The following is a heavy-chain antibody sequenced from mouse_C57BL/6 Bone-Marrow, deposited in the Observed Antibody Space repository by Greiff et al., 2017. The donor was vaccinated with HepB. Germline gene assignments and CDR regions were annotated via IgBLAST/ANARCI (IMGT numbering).Heavy chain of an antibody. V-gene: IGHV6-6*01. CDR2: IRNKANNHAT. D-gene: IGHD1-1*01. J-gene: IGHJ1*03. Sequence: EVQVVESGGGLVQPGVSMKLSCAASGFTFSDAWMDWVRQSPEKGLEWVAEIRNKANNHATYYAESVKGRFTISRDDSKSSVYLQMNSLRAEDTGIYYCTRVTTVVATDWYFDVWGTGTTVTVSS. CDR1: GFTFSDAW. CDR3: TRVTTVVATDWYFDV.